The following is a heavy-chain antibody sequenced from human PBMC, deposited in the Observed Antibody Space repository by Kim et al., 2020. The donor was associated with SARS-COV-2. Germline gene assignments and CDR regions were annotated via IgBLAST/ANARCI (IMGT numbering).Heavy chain of an antibody. J-gene: IGHJ4*02. CDR1: GFTFSSYS. D-gene: IGHD3-10*01. V-gene: IGHV3-21*01. CDR2: ISSSSSYI. Sequence: GGSLRLSCAASGFTFSSYSMNWVHQAPGKGLEWVSSISSSSSYIYYADSVKGRFTISRDNAKNSLYLQMNSLRAEDTAVYYCARATLPDYYGSGSLRGPDYWGQGTLVTVSS. CDR3: ARATLPDYYGSGSLRGPDY.